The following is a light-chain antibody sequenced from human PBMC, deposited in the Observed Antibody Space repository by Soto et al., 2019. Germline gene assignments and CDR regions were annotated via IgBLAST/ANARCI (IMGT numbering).Light chain of an antibody. CDR1: QSVSSN. CDR2: GAS. J-gene: IGKJ5*01. CDR3: QQYNTWPPIP. Sequence: EIMMTQSASTLSVSPGERATLSFRASQSVSSNLAWYQQKPGQAPRLLIYGASIRATGIPARFSGSGSWTEFTLTISSLQSEDFAVYYCQQYNTWPPIPFGQGTRLEIK. V-gene: IGKV3-15*01.